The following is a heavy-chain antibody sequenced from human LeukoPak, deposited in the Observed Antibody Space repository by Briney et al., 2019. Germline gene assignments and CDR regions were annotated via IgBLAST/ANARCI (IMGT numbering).Heavy chain of an antibody. CDR3: AKSGYNRFDY. CDR2: ISGSGSGGST. Sequence: GGSLRLSCAASGFTFSSSAMGWVRQTPGKGLEWVSNISGSGSGGSTYYADSVKGRFTISRDNSKNTLYLQMNSLRAEDTAVYYCAKSGYNRFDYWGQGTLVTVSS. CDR1: GFTFSSSA. D-gene: IGHD5-24*01. V-gene: IGHV3-23*01. J-gene: IGHJ4*02.